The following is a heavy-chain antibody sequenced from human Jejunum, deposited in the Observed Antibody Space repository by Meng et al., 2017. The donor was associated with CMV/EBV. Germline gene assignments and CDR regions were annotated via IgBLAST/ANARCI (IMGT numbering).Heavy chain of an antibody. CDR3: AKLHPSTTSSFFDY. CDR2: INPNSGAT. D-gene: IGHD6-6*01. J-gene: IGHJ4*02. V-gene: IGHV1-2*06. Sequence: QVQLVQSGAEVKKPGASVKFSCKASGYTFTGYYMHWVRQAPGQGLEWMGRINPNSGATEYAQNFQGRVTMTRDTSISTAYMELSRLRSDDTAVYYCAKLHPSTTSSFFDYWGQGTLVTVSS. CDR1: GYTFTGYY.